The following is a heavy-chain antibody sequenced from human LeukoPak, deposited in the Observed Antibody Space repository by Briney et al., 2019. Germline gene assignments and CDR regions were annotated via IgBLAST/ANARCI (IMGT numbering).Heavy chain of an antibody. V-gene: IGHV1-46*01. CDR2: INPSGGST. D-gene: IGHD5-12*01. Sequence: ASVKVSCKASGYIFTSYYMHWVRQAPGQGLEWMGIINPSGGSTNYAQKFQGRVTMTRDTSTSTVFMELSSLRSEDTAVYYCARSDIVATLTDFDYWGQGTLVTVSS. CDR1: GYIFTSYY. J-gene: IGHJ4*02. CDR3: ARSDIVATLTDFDY.